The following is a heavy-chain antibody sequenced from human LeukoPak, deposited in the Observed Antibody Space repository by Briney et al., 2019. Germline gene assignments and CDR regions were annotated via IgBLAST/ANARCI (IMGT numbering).Heavy chain of an antibody. CDR1: SGSISTSSYY. J-gene: IGHJ5*02. V-gene: IGHV4-39*01. CDR3: AQSLGSSNWIGNWFDP. CDR2: IYYSGST. D-gene: IGHD6-13*01. Sequence: SETLSLTCTASSGSISTSSYYWGWIRQPPGKGLEWIGSIYYSGSTYYNPSLKSRVTISVDTSKNQFSLKLSSVTAADTAVYYCAQSLGSSNWIGNWFDPWGQGTLVTVSS.